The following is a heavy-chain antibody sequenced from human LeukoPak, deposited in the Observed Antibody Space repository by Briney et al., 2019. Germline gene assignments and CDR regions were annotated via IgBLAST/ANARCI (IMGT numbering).Heavy chain of an antibody. CDR1: GGSISNKY. Sequence: PSETLSLTCTVSGGSISNKYWSWIRQPPGKGLEWIGSIYYSGSTYYNPSLKSRVTISVDTSKNQFSLKLSSVTAADTAVYYCAREFRGDYDYYYYYYMDVWGKGTTVTISS. D-gene: IGHD4-17*01. CDR3: AREFRGDYDYYYYYYMDV. CDR2: IYYSGST. V-gene: IGHV4-39*07. J-gene: IGHJ6*03.